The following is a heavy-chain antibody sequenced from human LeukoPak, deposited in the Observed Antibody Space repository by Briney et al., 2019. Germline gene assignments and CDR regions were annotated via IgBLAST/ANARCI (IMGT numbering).Heavy chain of an antibody. CDR2: ISSNGGST. CDR1: GFTFSSYA. J-gene: IGHJ3*02. V-gene: IGHV3-64*01. D-gene: IGHD3-9*01. Sequence: GGSLRLSCAASGFTFSSYAMHWVRQAPGKGLEYVSAISSNGGSTYYANSVKGRFTISRDNSKNTLYLQMGSLRAEDMAVYYCARERGVGVLRYFDWLPDAFDIWGQGTMVTVSS. CDR3: ARERGVGVLRYFDWLPDAFDI.